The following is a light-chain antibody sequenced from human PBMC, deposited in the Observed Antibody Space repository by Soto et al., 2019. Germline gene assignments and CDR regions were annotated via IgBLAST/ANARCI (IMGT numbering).Light chain of an antibody. J-gene: IGKJ4*02. Sequence: DIQMTQSESSLSASVGDRVTITCRSRRTIARCVNWYQQKPGKAPNLLIYAASSLQPGVPSRFRVSGSGTDFTLTNSSLQHEDFATYSCHQRYTTSAHSFGEGTKVEIK. CDR3: HQRYTTSAHS. CDR1: RTIARC. CDR2: AAS. V-gene: IGKV1-39*01.